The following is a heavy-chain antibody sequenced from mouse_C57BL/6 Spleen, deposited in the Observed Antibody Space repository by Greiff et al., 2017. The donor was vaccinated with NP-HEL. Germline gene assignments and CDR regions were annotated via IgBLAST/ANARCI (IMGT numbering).Heavy chain of an antibody. CDR3: ARYDPYWYFDV. CDR1: GYTFTNYW. Sequence: VQLQQSGAELVRPGTSVKMSCKASGYTFTNYWIGWAKQRPGHGLEWIGDIYPGGGYTNYNEKFKGKATLTADKSSSTAYMQFSSLTSEDSAIYYCARYDPYWYFDVWGTGTTVTVSS. CDR2: IYPGGGYT. D-gene: IGHD2-12*01. J-gene: IGHJ1*03. V-gene: IGHV1-63*01.